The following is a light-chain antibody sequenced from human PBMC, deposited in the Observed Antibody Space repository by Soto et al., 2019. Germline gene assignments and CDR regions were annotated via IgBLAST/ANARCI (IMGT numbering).Light chain of an antibody. V-gene: IGKV4-1*01. CDR2: WAS. CDR3: QQYYSSPIT. J-gene: IGKJ5*01. Sequence: DIVMTQSPDSLAVSLGERATINCKSGQSLFYSSSKKNYLAWYQQKPGQPPKLLIHWASTREDGVPDRFSGSGSRTDFTLTISSLQADDVAVYYCQQYYSSPITFGQGTRLEIK. CDR1: QSLFYSSSKKNY.